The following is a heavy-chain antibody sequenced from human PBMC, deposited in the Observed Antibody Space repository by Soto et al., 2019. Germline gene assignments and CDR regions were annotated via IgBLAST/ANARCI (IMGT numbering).Heavy chain of an antibody. CDR3: AKDGNPYYHYYYMDV. CDR2: ISYDGSNK. D-gene: IGHD3-10*01. CDR1: GFTFSSYG. V-gene: IGHV3-30*18. Sequence: QVQLVESGGGVVQPGRPLRLSCAVSGFTFSSYGMYWVRQAPGKGLEWVAVISYDGSNKYYADSVKGRFTISRDNSKNTLYLQMNSLRAEDTAVYYCAKDGNPYYHYYYMDVWGKGTTVTVSS. J-gene: IGHJ6*03.